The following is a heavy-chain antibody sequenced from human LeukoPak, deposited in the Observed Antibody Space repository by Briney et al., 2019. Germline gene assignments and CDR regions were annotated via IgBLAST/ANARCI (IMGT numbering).Heavy chain of an antibody. CDR2: MNPNSGNT. Sequence: ASVKVSCKASGYTFTSYDINWVRQAPGQGLEWMGWMNPNSGNTGYAQKFQGRVTMTRNTSISTAYMELSSLRSEDTAVYYCARLCYDILTGYYYNWFDPWGQGTLVTVSS. CDR1: GYTFTSYD. V-gene: IGHV1-8*01. D-gene: IGHD3-9*01. CDR3: ARLCYDILTGYYYNWFDP. J-gene: IGHJ5*02.